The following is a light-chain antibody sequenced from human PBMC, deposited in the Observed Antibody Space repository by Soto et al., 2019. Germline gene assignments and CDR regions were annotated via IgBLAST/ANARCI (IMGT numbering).Light chain of an antibody. J-gene: IGKJ2*01. CDR3: YQYNNWPPLYT. CDR1: QSISSD. Sequence: EIVMTQSPATLSVSPGERATLSCRASQSISSDLAWFQQKPGLAPRLLIYSASTRAAGIPGRFSGSGSWTEFTLTISSLQSEDFAVYFGYQYNNWPPLYTFGHGTKLVIK. CDR2: SAS. V-gene: IGKV3-15*01.